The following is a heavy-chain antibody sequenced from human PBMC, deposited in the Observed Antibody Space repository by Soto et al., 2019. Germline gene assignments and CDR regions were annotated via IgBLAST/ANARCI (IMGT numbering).Heavy chain of an antibody. Sequence: GGSLRLSCAASGFTINDAWTHWIRQAPGKGLEWVGLIKGRADGGTTNYAAPVKGRFSISRDESKNTIYLEMNSLKTEDTAVYYCIGSRSWGQGTLVTVSS. J-gene: IGHJ4*02. CDR1: GFTINDAW. CDR3: IGSRS. V-gene: IGHV3-15*01. CDR2: IKGRADGGTT. D-gene: IGHD3-10*01.